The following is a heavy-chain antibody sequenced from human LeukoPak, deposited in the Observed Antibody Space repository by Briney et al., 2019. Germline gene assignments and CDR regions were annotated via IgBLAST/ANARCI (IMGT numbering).Heavy chain of an antibody. V-gene: IGHV3-20*04. CDR1: GFSFDDYG. Sequence: GGSLRLSCVASGFSFDDYGMSWVRQVPGKGLEWVTGINWNGDRTSYVDSVKGRFTISRDNAKNSLHLQMNSLRVEDTAFYYCTRKGVSGSSLRQFFDYWGQGTLVAVTS. D-gene: IGHD2-15*01. CDR3: TRKGVSGSSLRQFFDY. J-gene: IGHJ4*02. CDR2: INWNGDRT.